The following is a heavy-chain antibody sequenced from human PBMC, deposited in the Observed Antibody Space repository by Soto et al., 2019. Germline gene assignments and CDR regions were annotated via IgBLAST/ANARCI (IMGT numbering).Heavy chain of an antibody. CDR1: GYTFTGYY. J-gene: IGHJ6*02. CDR3: ARGGKFARQHHYGMDA. CDR2: INPNSGGT. Sequence: ASVKVSCKASGYTFTGYYMHWVRQAPGQGLEWMGWINPNSGGTNYAQKFQGRVTMTRDTSISTAYMELSRLRSDDTAVYYCARGGKFARQHHYGMDAWGQGTTVTVSS. V-gene: IGHV1-2*02. D-gene: IGHD1-26*01.